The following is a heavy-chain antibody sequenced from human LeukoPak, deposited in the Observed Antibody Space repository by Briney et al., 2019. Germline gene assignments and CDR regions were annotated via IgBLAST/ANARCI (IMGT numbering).Heavy chain of an antibody. CDR3: ARSQRIHYYDSSGYYPHYFDY. V-gene: IGHV4-38-2*02. CDR1: GYSISSGYY. CDR2: IFHSGST. Sequence: SETLSLTCTVSGYSISSGYYWGWIRQPPGKGLEWIGSIFHSGSTYYNPSLKSRVTISLDTSKNQFSLKLSSVTAADTAVYYCARSQRIHYYDSSGYYPHYFDYWGQGTLVTVSS. D-gene: IGHD3-22*01. J-gene: IGHJ4*02.